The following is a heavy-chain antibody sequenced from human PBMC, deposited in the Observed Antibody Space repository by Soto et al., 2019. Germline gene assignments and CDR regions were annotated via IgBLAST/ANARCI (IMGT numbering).Heavy chain of an antibody. Sequence: SVKVSCKASGGTFSSYAISWVRQAPGQGLEWMGGIIPIFGTANYAQKFQGRVTITADESTSTAYMELSSLRSEDTAVYYCARGRGAYSSGWYNWFDPWGQGTLVTVSS. CDR3: ARGRGAYSSGWYNWFDP. D-gene: IGHD6-19*01. V-gene: IGHV1-69*13. J-gene: IGHJ5*02. CDR2: IIPIFGTA. CDR1: GGTFSSYA.